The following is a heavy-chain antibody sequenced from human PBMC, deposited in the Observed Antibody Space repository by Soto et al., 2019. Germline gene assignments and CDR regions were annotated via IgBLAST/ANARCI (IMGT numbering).Heavy chain of an antibody. CDR1: GFTLSSYS. Sequence: PGGSLRLSCAASGFTLSSYSMHWVCPAPGKGLEWVAVISYGGSKKYYADSVEGPFTSSRDKSKNTLYLQNNRLRAEDTAVYYCARDAPPTLLRYFAWLPPLDYWGQGTLVTVAS. CDR2: ISYGGSKK. CDR3: ARDAPPTLLRYFAWLPPLDY. J-gene: IGHJ4*02. V-gene: IGHV3-30-3*01. D-gene: IGHD3-9*01.